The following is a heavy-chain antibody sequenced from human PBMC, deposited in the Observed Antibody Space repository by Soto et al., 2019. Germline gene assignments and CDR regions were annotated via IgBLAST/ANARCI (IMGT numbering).Heavy chain of an antibody. D-gene: IGHD2-21*02. V-gene: IGHV1-69*01. CDR3: ARDRPPSYCGGDCYSRRGYYYGMDV. J-gene: IGHJ6*02. CDR2: IIPIFGTA. Sequence: QVQLVQSGAEVKKPGSSVKVSCKASGGTFSSYAISWVRQAPGQGLEWMGGIIPIFGTANYAQKFQGRVTITADESTSTAYMELSSLRSEDTAVYYCARDRPPSYCGGDCYSRRGYYYGMDVWGQGTTVTVSS. CDR1: GGTFSSYA.